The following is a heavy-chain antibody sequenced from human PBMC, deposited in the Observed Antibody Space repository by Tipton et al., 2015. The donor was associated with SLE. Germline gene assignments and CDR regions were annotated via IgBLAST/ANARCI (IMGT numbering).Heavy chain of an antibody. CDR3: ARVLDMSVTIFGVVIGAFDM. CDR2: IYHSGTS. CDR1: GYSISSGYY. Sequence: TLSLTCSVSGYSISSGYYWGWIRQTPGKGLEYIGSIYHSGTSYYNPPLKSRVTISVDKSKNQFSLKLSSVTAADTAVYYCARVLDMSVTIFGVVIGAFDMWGQGTMVTVSS. V-gene: IGHV4-38-2*02. J-gene: IGHJ3*02. D-gene: IGHD3-3*01.